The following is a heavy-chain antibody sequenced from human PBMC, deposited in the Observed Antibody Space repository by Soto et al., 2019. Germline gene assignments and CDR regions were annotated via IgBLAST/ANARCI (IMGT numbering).Heavy chain of an antibody. CDR2: IVVGSGNT. CDR3: AAAANYYDSSGYLTDSFDS. J-gene: IGHJ3*02. V-gene: IGHV1-58*01. Sequence: SVKDSCKASRFTFTSSAVQWVRQALGQRLEWIGWIVVGSGNTNYAQRFQERVTITRDMSTSTAYMAPSSLRSEDTAVYYSAAAANYYDSSGYLTDSFDSWGQGTMFTVS. CDR1: RFTFTSSA. D-gene: IGHD3-22*01.